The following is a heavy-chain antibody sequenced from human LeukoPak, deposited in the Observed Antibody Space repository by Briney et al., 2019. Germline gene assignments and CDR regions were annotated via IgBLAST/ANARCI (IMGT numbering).Heavy chain of an antibody. CDR1: GFTFSSYA. D-gene: IGHD3-22*01. J-gene: IGHJ4*02. Sequence: GGSLRLSXAASGFTFSSYAMSWVRQAPGKGLEWVSAISGSGGSTYYADSVKGRFTISRDNSKNTLYLQMNSLRAEDTAVYYCAKPPTYYYDSSGYPFDYWGPGTLVTVSS. V-gene: IGHV3-23*01. CDR2: ISGSGGST. CDR3: AKPPTYYYDSSGYPFDY.